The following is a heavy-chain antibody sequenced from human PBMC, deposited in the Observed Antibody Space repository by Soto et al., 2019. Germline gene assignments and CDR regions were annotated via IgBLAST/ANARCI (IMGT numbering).Heavy chain of an antibody. D-gene: IGHD3-10*01. CDR2: IYYSGTT. J-gene: IGHJ6*02. Sequence: SETLSLTCTVSGDSITSNSYFWAWIRQPPGKGLEWIGSIYYSGTTYYNPSLKSRVTISVDTSKNQFSLKLSSVTAADTAVYYCARVDSPARFRGPYYYGMDVWGQGTTVTVSS. CDR3: ARVDSPARFRGPYYYGMDV. V-gene: IGHV4-39*07. CDR1: GDSITSNSYF.